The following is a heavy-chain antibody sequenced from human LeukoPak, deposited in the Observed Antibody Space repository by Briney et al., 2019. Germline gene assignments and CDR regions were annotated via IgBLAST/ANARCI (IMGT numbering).Heavy chain of an antibody. D-gene: IGHD3-10*01. CDR3: ARDYGRSRDYGMDV. CDR1: GFTFSSYW. V-gene: IGHV3-74*01. Sequence: GGSLRLSCAASGFTFSSYWMHWVRQAPGKGLVWVSRINSDGSSTSYADSVKGRFTISRDNAKNTLYLQMNSLRAEDTAVYFCARDYGRSRDYGMDVWGQGTTVTVSS. CDR2: INSDGSST. J-gene: IGHJ6*02.